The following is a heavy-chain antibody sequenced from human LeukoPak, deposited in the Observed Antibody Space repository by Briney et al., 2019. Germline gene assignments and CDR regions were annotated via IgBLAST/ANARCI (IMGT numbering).Heavy chain of an antibody. CDR3: ATVRSGSWDWFDP. V-gene: IGHV3-74*01. J-gene: IGHJ5*02. D-gene: IGHD3-10*01. CDR1: GFTFSSYW. CDR2: INGDGSTT. Sequence: GGSLRLSCAASGFTFSSYWMHWVRQAPGKGLVWVSRINGDGSTTTYVDSVKGRFTISRDNAKNTVYLQMNSLRVDDTAVYYCATVRSGSWDWFDPWGQGTLVTASS.